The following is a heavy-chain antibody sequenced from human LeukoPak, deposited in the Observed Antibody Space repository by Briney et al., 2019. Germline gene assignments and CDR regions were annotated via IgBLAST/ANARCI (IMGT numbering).Heavy chain of an antibody. J-gene: IGHJ6*03. Sequence: PSETLSLTCAVYGGSFRGYYWSWIRQTPGKGLEWIGEINHSGSTNYNPSLKSRVTISVDTSKNQFSLKLSSVTAADTAVYYCARGRRFGEFYYYYMDVWGKGTTVTVSS. D-gene: IGHD3-10*01. CDR2: INHSGST. CDR1: GGSFRGYY. V-gene: IGHV4-34*01. CDR3: ARGRRFGEFYYYYMDV.